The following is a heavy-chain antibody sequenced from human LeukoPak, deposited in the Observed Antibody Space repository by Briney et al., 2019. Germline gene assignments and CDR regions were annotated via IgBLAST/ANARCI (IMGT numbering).Heavy chain of an antibody. Sequence: PGGSLRLSCAASGFTFSSYAMHWVRQAPGKGLEYVSAISSNGGRTYYANSVKGRFTISRDNSKNTLYLQMGSLRAEDMAVYYCARDTSSSGWYVGWFDPWGQGTLVTVSS. J-gene: IGHJ5*02. CDR3: ARDTSSSGWYVGWFDP. CDR2: ISSNGGRT. V-gene: IGHV3-64*01. CDR1: GFTFSSYA. D-gene: IGHD6-19*01.